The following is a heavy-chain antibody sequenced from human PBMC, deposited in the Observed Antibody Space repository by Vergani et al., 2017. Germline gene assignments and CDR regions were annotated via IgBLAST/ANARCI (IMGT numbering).Heavy chain of an antibody. CDR3: ARGMTTETTDLDGFDI. D-gene: IGHD4-17*01. Sequence: LVESGGGLVQPGGSLRLSCAASSFSVSSHYMTWVRQAPGKGLEWFSTINIGGRTSYADSVKGRLTLTRDDSKNTLHLQMNSLRPEDTAVYYCARGMTTETTDLDGFDIWGQGTMVSVSS. V-gene: IGHV3-66*02. CDR1: SFSVSSHY. J-gene: IGHJ3*02. CDR2: INIGGRT.